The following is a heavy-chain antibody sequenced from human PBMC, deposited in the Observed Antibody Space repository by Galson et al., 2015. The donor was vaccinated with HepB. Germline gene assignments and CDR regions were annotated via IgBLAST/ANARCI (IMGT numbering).Heavy chain of an antibody. J-gene: IGHJ4*02. Sequence: SLRLSCAASGFTFSSYAMSWVRQAPGKGLEWVSAISGSGGSTYYADSVKGRFTISRDNSKNTLYLQMNSLRAEDTAVYYCAKDLYQYYDFWSGAPLDYWGQGTLVTVSS. CDR1: GFTFSSYA. CDR2: ISGSGGST. CDR3: AKDLYQYYDFWSGAPLDY. D-gene: IGHD3-3*01. V-gene: IGHV3-23*01.